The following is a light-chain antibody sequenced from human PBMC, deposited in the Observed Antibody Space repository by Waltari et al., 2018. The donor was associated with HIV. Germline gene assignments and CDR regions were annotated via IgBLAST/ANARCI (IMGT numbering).Light chain of an antibody. Sequence: EVVLTQSPATLSVSPGERATLSCWASQNVNNYLAWYQQKPGQAPRLIIYDESTRATGVAVRFSGSGSGTEFTFTITSLQSEDFEVYYCHQYHNWAPFTFGQGTKLEI. J-gene: IGKJ2*01. CDR1: QNVNNY. V-gene: IGKV3-15*01. CDR2: DES. CDR3: HQYHNWAPFT.